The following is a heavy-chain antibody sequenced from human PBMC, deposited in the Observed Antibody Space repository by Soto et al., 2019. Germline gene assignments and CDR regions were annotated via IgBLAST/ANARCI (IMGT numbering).Heavy chain of an antibody. D-gene: IGHD6-19*01. CDR1: GFTFSSYG. V-gene: IGHV3-33*01. CDR3: ARDCAGYSSGWYQRGGFDY. CDR2: IWYDGSNK. Sequence: QVQLVESGGGVVQPGRSLRLSCAASGFTFSSYGMHWVRQAPGKGLEWVAVIWYDGSNKYYADSVKGRFTTSRDNSRNTLDLQMNSRRAEDTGVYYCARDCAGYSSGWYQRGGFDYWGQGTLVTVSS. J-gene: IGHJ4*02.